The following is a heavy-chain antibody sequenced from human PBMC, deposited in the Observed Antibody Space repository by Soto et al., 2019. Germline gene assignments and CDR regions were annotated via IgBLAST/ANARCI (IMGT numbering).Heavy chain of an antibody. Sequence: ASVKVSCKASGYTFTSYAMHWVRQAPGQRLEWMRWINAGNGNTKYSQKFQGRVTITRDTSASTAYMELSSLRSEDTAVYYCARDRLYCSGGSCYSGSEVFYYGMDVWGQGTTVTV. CDR2: INAGNGNT. V-gene: IGHV1-3*01. CDR1: GYTFTSYA. J-gene: IGHJ6*02. D-gene: IGHD2-15*01. CDR3: ARDRLYCSGGSCYSGSEVFYYGMDV.